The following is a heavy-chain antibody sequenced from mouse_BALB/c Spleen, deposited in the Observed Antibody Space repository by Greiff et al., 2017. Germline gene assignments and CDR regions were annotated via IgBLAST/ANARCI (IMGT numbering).Heavy chain of an antibody. D-gene: IGHD1-1*01. CDR1: GYTFTSYW. J-gene: IGHJ3*01. CDR3: ARGGYGSSYPFAY. Sequence: VQLQQSGAELAKPGASVKMSCKASGYTFTSYWMHWVKQRPGQGLEWIGYINPSTGYTEYNQKFKDKATLTADKSSSTAYMQLSSLTSEDSAVYYCARGGYGSSYPFAYWGQGTLVTVSA. CDR2: INPSTGYT. V-gene: IGHV1-7*01.